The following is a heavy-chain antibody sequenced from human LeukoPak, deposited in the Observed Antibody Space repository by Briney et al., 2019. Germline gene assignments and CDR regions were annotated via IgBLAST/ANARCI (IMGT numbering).Heavy chain of an antibody. CDR3: ARGQPGSGYAGSDY. CDR2: IIPILGIA. Sequence: ASVKVSCKASGGTFSSYAIGWVRQAPGQGLEWMGRIIPILGIANYAQKFQGRVTITADKSTSTAYMELSSLRSEDTAVYYCARGQPGSGYAGSDYWGQGTLVTVSS. CDR1: GGTFSSYA. D-gene: IGHD5-12*01. V-gene: IGHV1-69*04. J-gene: IGHJ4*02.